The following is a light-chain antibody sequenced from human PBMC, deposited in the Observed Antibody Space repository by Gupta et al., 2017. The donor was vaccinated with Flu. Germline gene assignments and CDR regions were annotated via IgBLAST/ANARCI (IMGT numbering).Light chain of an antibody. Sequence: SLGETATISCKSSLSVLLNSDSQNYFAWYQQKPGQPPKLLIYWASTRESGVPDRFSGSGSGTDFTLTISSLQAEDVAVYYCQQYYGTPLTFGGGTKVEIK. J-gene: IGKJ4*01. V-gene: IGKV4-1*01. CDR2: WAS. CDR1: LSVLLNSDSQNY. CDR3: QQYYGTPLT.